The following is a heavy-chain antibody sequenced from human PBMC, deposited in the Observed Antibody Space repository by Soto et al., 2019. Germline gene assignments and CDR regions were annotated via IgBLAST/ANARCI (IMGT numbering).Heavy chain of an antibody. Sequence: SVKVSCKASGGTFSSYAISWVRQAPGQGLEWMGGIIPIFGTANYAQKFQGRVTITADESTSTAYMELSSLRSEDTAVYYCARSRPGQPTSINWFDPWGQGTLVTVSS. CDR3: ARSRPGQPTSINWFDP. V-gene: IGHV1-69*13. D-gene: IGHD6-13*01. J-gene: IGHJ5*02. CDR1: GGTFSSYA. CDR2: IIPIFGTA.